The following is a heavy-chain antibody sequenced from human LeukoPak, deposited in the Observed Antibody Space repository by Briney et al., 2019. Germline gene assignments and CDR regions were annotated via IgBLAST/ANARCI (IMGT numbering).Heavy chain of an antibody. V-gene: IGHV4-30-4*07. CDR1: GGSISSGGYS. CDR3: ARVRSSWYRDWYFDL. D-gene: IGHD6-13*01. J-gene: IGHJ2*01. CDR2: IYYSGYT. Sequence: SETLSLTCAVSGGSISSGGYSWSWIRQPPGKGLEWIGYIYYSGYTYYNPSLESRITISVDTSKNQFSLKLNSVTAADTAVYYCARVRSSWYRDWYFDLWGRGTLVTVSS.